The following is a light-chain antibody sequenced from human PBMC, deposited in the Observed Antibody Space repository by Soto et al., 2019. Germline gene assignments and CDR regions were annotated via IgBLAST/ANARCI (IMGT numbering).Light chain of an antibody. CDR1: SSNIGAGYD. CDR2: GST. CDR3: QSYDSSLGGNYV. V-gene: IGLV1-40*01. J-gene: IGLJ1*01. Sequence: QSVLSQPPSVSGAPGQRVTISCTGSSSNIGAGYDAHWFQQXXXXAPKLLIYGSTNRPSGVPDRFSGSKSGTSASLAITGLQAEDEADYYCQSYDSSLGGNYVFGTGTKVTVL.